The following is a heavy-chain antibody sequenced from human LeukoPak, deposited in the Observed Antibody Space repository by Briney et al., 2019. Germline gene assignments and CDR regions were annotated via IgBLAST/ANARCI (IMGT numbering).Heavy chain of an antibody. J-gene: IGHJ4*02. Sequence: PSETLSLTCTVSGGSISGYYWSWIRQSPEKGLEWVGYIYYTGRTDYNPSLKSRVTISLDTSKSQFSLKLTSVTAADTAVYYCARHGGDFWNGYYDIWGQGTLVTVSS. CDR3: ARHGGDFWNGYYDI. CDR2: IYYTGRT. V-gene: IGHV4-59*08. D-gene: IGHD3-3*01. CDR1: GGSISGYY.